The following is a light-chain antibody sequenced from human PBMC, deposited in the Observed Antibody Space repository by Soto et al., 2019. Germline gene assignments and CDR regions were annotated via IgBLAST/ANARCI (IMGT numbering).Light chain of an antibody. CDR2: AAS. CDR3: QQYYSYPWT. CDR1: QGISSY. J-gene: IGKJ1*01. V-gene: IGKV1-8*01. Sequence: AIRMTQSPSSFSASTGDRVTITCRASQGISSYLAWYQQKPGKAPKLLIYAASTLQSGVQSRFSGSGSGTDVTLTISCLQSEDFATYYCQQYYSYPWTFGQGTKVEIK.